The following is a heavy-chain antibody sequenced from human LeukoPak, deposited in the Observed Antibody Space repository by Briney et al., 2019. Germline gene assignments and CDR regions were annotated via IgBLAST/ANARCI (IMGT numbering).Heavy chain of an antibody. D-gene: IGHD3-16*01. Sequence: SETLSLTCTVSGGSISSSSDYWGWIRQAPGKGLEWIGSIYYSGSTYYNPSLKSRVTISVDTSKNQFSLKLSSVTAADTAVYYCARATLGGVDVKYYFDYWGQGTLVTVSS. CDR3: ARATLGGVDVKYYFDY. V-gene: IGHV4-39*07. J-gene: IGHJ4*02. CDR2: IYYSGST. CDR1: GGSISSSSDY.